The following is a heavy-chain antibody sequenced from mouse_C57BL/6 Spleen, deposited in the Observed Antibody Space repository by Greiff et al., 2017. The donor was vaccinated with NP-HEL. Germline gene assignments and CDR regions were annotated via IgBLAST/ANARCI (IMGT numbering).Heavy chain of an antibody. Sequence: QVQLQQPGAELVRPGTSVKLSCKASGYTFTSYWMHWVKQRPGQGLEWIGVIDPSDSYTNYNQKFKGKATLTVDTSSSTAYMQLSSLTSEDSAVYYCARGSSGLLWGQGTTLTVSS. CDR2: IDPSDSYT. CDR3: ARGSSGLL. D-gene: IGHD3-2*02. V-gene: IGHV1-59*01. J-gene: IGHJ2*01. CDR1: GYTFTSYW.